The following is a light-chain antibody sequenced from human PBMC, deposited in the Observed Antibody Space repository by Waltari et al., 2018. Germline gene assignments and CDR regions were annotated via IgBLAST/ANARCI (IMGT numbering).Light chain of an antibody. J-gene: IGLJ2*01. Sequence: SYELTQPPSVSVSPGQTARITCSGDALPKQYAYWYQQKPGQAPVLVIYKDSERPSGIPERFSGSRSGTTVTLTISGVQAEDEADYHCQSADSSGTYLIFGGGTKLTVL. CDR1: ALPKQY. CDR2: KDS. CDR3: QSADSSGTYLI. V-gene: IGLV3-25*03.